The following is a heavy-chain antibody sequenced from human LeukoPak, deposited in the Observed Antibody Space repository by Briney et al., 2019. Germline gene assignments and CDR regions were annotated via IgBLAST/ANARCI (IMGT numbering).Heavy chain of an antibody. Sequence: SETPSLTCAVSGGPILSTNWWSWVRQPPGKGLEWIGEVHLNGATNYNPSVEGRVTMSIDKSKNHLSLEVISVTAADTAMYYCTRESGAFSPFGFWGQGTLVTVSS. CDR2: VHLNGAT. V-gene: IGHV4-4*02. CDR3: TRESGAFSPFGF. J-gene: IGHJ4*02. D-gene: IGHD1-26*01. CDR1: GGPILSTNW.